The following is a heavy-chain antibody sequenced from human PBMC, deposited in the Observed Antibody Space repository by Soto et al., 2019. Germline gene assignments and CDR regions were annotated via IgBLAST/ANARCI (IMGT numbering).Heavy chain of an antibody. J-gene: IGHJ6*02. CDR3: ARASQMVINSSYDPMDV. CDR1: GYTFNRYY. Sequence: QAQLMQSGAEVKKPGASVKVSCKASGYTFNRYYIHWVRQAPGPGLEWMGWLSPNTGGTTHAKKFRGRVTMTRDTSAGTAYMEVTSLRSDDTAVYYCARASQMVINSSYDPMDVWGQGTAVTVS. D-gene: IGHD3-22*01. CDR2: LSPNTGGT. V-gene: IGHV1-2*02.